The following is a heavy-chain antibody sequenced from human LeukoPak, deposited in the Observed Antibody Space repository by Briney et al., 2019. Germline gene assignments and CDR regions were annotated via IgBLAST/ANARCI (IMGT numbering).Heavy chain of an antibody. D-gene: IGHD2-15*01. CDR1: GFTFSNYG. CDR2: IWSDGSNK. V-gene: IGHV3-33*01. CDR3: ARVTMVAGASYNWFVV. Sequence: GGSLRLSCAASGFTFSNYGMHWVRQAPGKGPEWVAVIWSDGSNKHYADSARGRFTISRDNSKNTLYLQVNSLRADDTAVYYCARVTMVAGASYNWFVVWGQGTLVTVST. J-gene: IGHJ5*02.